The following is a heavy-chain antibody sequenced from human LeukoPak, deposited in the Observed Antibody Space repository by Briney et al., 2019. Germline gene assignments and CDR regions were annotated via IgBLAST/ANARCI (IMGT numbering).Heavy chain of an antibody. CDR1: GRTFSNYA. Sequence: GASVEVSCKASGRTFSNYAISWVRQAPGQGPEWMGGIIPVLDMADYAQKFQGRVTISADKSTSTAYMELIRLTAEDTAVYYCARNPSGYSYGYVGMDVWGQGTTVTVSS. D-gene: IGHD5-18*01. CDR3: ARNPSGYSYGYVGMDV. J-gene: IGHJ6*02. CDR2: IIPVLDMA. V-gene: IGHV1-69*10.